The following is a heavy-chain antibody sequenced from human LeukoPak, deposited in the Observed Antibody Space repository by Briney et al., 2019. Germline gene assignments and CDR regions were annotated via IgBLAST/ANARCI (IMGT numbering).Heavy chain of an antibody. CDR2: IYYSGST. J-gene: IGHJ3*02. D-gene: IGHD3-10*01. V-gene: IGHV4-39*01. CDR3: ARRITMVRGNAFDI. CDR1: GGSISSSSYY. Sequence: PSETLSLTCTVSGGSISSSSYYWGWIRQPPGKGREGIGSIYYSGSTYYNPSLKSRVTISVDTSKNQFSLKLSSVTAADTAVYYCARRITMVRGNAFDIWGQGTMVTVSS.